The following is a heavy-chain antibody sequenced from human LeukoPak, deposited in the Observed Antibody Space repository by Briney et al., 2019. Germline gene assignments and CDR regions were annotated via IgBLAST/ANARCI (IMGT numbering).Heavy chain of an antibody. D-gene: IGHD3-3*01. V-gene: IGHV1-8*01. CDR3: ARTYYDFWSGYWYYYYYGMDV. Sequence: ASVKVSCKASGYTFTSYDINWVRQATGQGREWMGWMNPNSGKTGYAQKFQGRVTMTRNTSISTAYMELSSLRSEDTAVYYCARTYYDFWSGYWYYYYYGMDVWGQGTTVTVSS. CDR1: GYTFTSYD. J-gene: IGHJ6*02. CDR2: MNPNSGKT.